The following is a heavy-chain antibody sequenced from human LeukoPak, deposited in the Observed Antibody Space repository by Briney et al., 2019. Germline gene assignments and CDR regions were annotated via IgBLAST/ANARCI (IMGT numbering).Heavy chain of an antibody. D-gene: IGHD2-15*01. V-gene: IGHV4-59*11. CDR3: GRDALVGYFSYYYMDV. CDR2: ISNSGST. J-gene: IGHJ6*03. Sequence: KTSETLSLTCTVSGGSISSHYWTWIRQSPVKGLEWIGDISNSGSTSYNPSLKSRVNISIDTSKNQFSLKLSSVTAADTAVYYCGRDALVGYFSYYYMDVWGKGTTVTVSS. CDR1: GGSISSHY.